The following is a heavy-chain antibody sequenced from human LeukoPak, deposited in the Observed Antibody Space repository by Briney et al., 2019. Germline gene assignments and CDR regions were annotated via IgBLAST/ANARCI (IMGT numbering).Heavy chain of an antibody. CDR3: ARGGLDIVVVVAAKKFDY. D-gene: IGHD2-15*01. V-gene: IGHV4-59*12. CDR1: GGSISSYY. J-gene: IGHJ4*02. Sequence: SSETLSLTCTVSGGSISSYYWSWIRQPPGKGLEWIGYIYYSGSTNYNPSLKSRVTISVDTSKNQFSLKLSSVTAADTAVYYCARGGLDIVVVVAAKKFDYWGQGTLVTVSS. CDR2: IYYSGST.